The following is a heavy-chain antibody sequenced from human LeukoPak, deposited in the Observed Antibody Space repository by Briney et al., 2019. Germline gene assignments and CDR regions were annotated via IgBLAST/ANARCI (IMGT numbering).Heavy chain of an antibody. D-gene: IGHD3-16*01. CDR3: ARHVGDRRISDIDY. Sequence: GESLKISCQGSGYSFTSYWIGWVRQMPGKGLEWMGIIHPGDSDTRYSPSFQGQVTMSADKSINTAYLQWSSLKASDTAMYYCARHVGDRRISDIDYWGQGTLVTVSS. J-gene: IGHJ4*02. CDR2: IHPGDSDT. CDR1: GYSFTSYW. V-gene: IGHV5-51*01.